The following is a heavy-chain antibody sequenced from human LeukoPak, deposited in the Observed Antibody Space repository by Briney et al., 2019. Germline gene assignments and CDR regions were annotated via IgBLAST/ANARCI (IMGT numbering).Heavy chain of an antibody. Sequence: ASVKFSCNASGHTLTSYYMDCARHAPGQGLEWFGIINPSGGSTSYAQKFQGRVPMTRDTSTSTVYMELSSLRSEDTAVYYCARRSCWGSSTSCLRANWFDPWGQGTLVTVSS. CDR3: ARRSCWGSSTSCLRANWFDP. J-gene: IGHJ5*02. CDR2: INPSGGST. CDR1: GHTLTSYY. V-gene: IGHV1-46*01. D-gene: IGHD2-2*01.